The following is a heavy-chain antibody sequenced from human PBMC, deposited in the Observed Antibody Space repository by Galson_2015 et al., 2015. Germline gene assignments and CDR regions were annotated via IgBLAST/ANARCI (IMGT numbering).Heavy chain of an antibody. CDR3: ARGLWSTTSAKH. V-gene: IGHV4-34*01. D-gene: IGHD1-1*01. CDR1: GGSFSGYY. J-gene: IGHJ4*02. CDR2: INHSGST. Sequence: ETLSLTCAVYGGSFSGYYWRWILQPPGKGLEWIGEINHSGSTNYNPSLKSRVTISVDTSKNQFSLKLSSVTAADTAVYYCARGLWSTTSAKHWGQGTLVTVSS.